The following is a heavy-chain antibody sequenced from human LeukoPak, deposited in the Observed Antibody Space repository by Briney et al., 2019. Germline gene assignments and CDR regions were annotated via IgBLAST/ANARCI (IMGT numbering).Heavy chain of an antibody. CDR2: INAGNGNT. CDR3: AREAVGADDAFDI. Sequence: GASVKVSCKASGYTFTGYYMHWVRQAPGQGLEWMGWINAGNGNTKYSQKFQGRVTITRDTSASTAYMELSSLRSEDTAVYYCAREAVGADDAFDIWGQGTMVTVSS. D-gene: IGHD1-26*01. J-gene: IGHJ3*02. CDR1: GYTFTGYY. V-gene: IGHV1-3*01.